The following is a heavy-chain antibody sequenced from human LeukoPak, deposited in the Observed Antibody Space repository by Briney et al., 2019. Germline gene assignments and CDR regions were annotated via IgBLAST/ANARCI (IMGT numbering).Heavy chain of an antibody. Sequence: SETLPLTCTVSGGSISSISYYWGWVRQPPGKGLEWIANIYYSGSTYYNPSLRTRVTISVDTSKNQFSLNLSSVTAADTAVYYCTRVLGIVPYYFDYWGQGTLVTVSS. CDR2: IYYSGST. V-gene: IGHV4-39*07. J-gene: IGHJ4*02. CDR1: GGSISSISYY. CDR3: TRVLGIVPYYFDY. D-gene: IGHD2-8*01.